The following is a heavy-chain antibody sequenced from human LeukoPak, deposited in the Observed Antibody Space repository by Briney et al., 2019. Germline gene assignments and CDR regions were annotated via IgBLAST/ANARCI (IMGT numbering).Heavy chain of an antibody. D-gene: IGHD3-22*01. V-gene: IGHV3-48*01. Sequence: PGGSLRLSCAASGFTFSRHGMNWVRQAPGKGLEWVSYISSSSSTMYYADSVKGRFSISRDNAKKSLYLQMNSLRAEDTAVYYCARDHHRRLYDSQARDTFDIWGQGTMVTVSS. CDR1: GFTFSRHG. CDR3: ARDHHRRLYDSQARDTFDI. CDR2: ISSSSSTM. J-gene: IGHJ3*02.